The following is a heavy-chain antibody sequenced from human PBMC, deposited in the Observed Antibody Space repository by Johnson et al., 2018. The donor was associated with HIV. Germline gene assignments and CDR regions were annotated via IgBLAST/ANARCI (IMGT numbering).Heavy chain of an antibody. D-gene: IGHD3-22*01. CDR3: AIPYYYETGAYH. CDR2: ISYDGSNK. J-gene: IGHJ3*01. V-gene: IGHV3-30*14. Sequence: QVQLVESGGGVVQPGRSLRLSCAASGFTFSSYAMHWVRQAPGKGLEWVAVISYDGSNKYYADSVKGRFTISRDNSKNTLYLQMGSLRPEDMAVYYCAIPYYYETGAYHWGQGTIVTVSS. CDR1: GFTFSSYA.